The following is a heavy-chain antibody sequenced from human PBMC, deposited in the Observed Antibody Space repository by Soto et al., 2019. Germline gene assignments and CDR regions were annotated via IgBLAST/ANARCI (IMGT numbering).Heavy chain of an antibody. J-gene: IGHJ6*02. V-gene: IGHV5-51*01. D-gene: IGHD2-15*01. CDR3: ARLGGYCSGSSGYSLYYYYGMDD. Sequence: PGESLKISCKGSGYSFTSYWMGLVRQMPGKGLEWMGIIYPGDSDTRYSPSFQGQVTMSADKSISTAYLQWSSLKASVTAMYYCARLGGYCSGSSGYSLYYYYGMDDWGQGTTVTVSS. CDR1: GYSFTSYW. CDR2: IYPGDSDT.